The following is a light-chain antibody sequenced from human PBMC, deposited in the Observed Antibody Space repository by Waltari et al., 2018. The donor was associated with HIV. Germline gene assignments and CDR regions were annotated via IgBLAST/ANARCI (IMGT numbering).Light chain of an antibody. J-gene: IGLJ1*01. Sequence: SYELTQPLSVSVALGQTAKVPCGGDSIGSKSVQWYQQKPGQAPVLAIYGDTNRPSGIPERFSGSNAGNTATLSISSAQAGDEADYYCQVWDKNTGIFGTGTKVTVL. CDR1: SIGSKS. CDR3: QVWDKNTGI. V-gene: IGLV3-9*01. CDR2: GDT.